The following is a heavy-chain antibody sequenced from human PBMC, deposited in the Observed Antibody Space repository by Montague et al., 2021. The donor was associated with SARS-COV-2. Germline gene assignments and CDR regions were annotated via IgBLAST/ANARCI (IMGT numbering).Heavy chain of an antibody. CDR1: GGSISGYY. D-gene: IGHD3-10*01. CDR2: VNHSGST. Sequence: SETLSLTCTVSGGSISGYYWSWIRQPPGKGLEWIGDVNHSGSTNYNPSLKSRVTISVDTSKNQFSLKLRSVTAADTAVYYCARDSYYSAVTDLVFDFWGQGTLVTVSS. CDR3: ARDSYYSAVTDLVFDF. J-gene: IGHJ4*02. V-gene: IGHV4-59*12.